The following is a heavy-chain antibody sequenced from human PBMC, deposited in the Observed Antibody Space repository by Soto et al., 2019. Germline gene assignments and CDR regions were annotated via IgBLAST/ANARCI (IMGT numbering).Heavy chain of an antibody. D-gene: IGHD5-12*01. CDR2: IKQDGSEK. V-gene: IGHV3-7*03. J-gene: IGHJ4*02. Sequence: HPGGSLRLSCAASGFTFSSYWMSWVRQAPGKGLEWVANIKQDGSEKYYVDSVKGRFTISRDNAKNSLYLQMNSLRAEDTAVYYCARVARYSGYDNPSFFDYWGQGTLVTVSS. CDR3: ARVARYSGYDNPSFFDY. CDR1: GFTFSSYW.